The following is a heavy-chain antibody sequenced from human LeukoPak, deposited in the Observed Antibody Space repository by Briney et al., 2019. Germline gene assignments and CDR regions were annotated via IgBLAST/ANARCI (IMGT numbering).Heavy chain of an antibody. V-gene: IGHV4-39*07. CDR2: IYYSGST. D-gene: IGHD3-22*01. J-gene: IGHJ4*02. Sequence: KPSETLSLTCTASGGSISSSSYYWGWIRQPLGKGLEWIGSIYYSGSTYYNPSLKSRVTISVDTSKNQFSLKLSSVTAADTAVYYCAGERYYYDSSGPGTFDYWGQGTLVTVSS. CDR1: GGSISSSSYY. CDR3: AGERYYYDSSGPGTFDY.